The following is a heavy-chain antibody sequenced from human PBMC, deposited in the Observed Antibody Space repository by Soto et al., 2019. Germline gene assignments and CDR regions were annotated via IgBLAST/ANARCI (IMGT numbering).Heavy chain of an antibody. J-gene: IGHJ4*02. D-gene: IGHD1-26*01. CDR1: GVSISISNYY. Sequence: QLQLQESGPGLVKPSETLSLTCTVSGVSISISNYYWGWIRQPPGKGLEWIASIYYSGTTYYNPSLQSRVTIHVDTSKNQFSLKLTSVTAADTAVYYCARQVPGGSYHADYWGQGTLVTVSS. V-gene: IGHV4-39*01. CDR3: ARQVPGGSYHADY. CDR2: IYYSGTT.